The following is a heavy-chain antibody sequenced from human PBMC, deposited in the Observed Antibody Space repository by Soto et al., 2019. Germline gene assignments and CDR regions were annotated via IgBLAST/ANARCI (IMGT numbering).Heavy chain of an antibody. CDR3: VSWADAADEDYFHH. J-gene: IGHJ1*01. CDR1: GISFTSSW. V-gene: IGHV3-7*01. Sequence: PGGSLRLSCAASGISFTSSWMSWVRQAPGKGLEWVAHINQDGGQKYYVDTAKGRFTISRDNAKTSLYLQMNSLRAEDTAVFYCVSWADAADEDYFHHWGQGTLVTVSS. D-gene: IGHD3-16*01. CDR2: INQDGGQK.